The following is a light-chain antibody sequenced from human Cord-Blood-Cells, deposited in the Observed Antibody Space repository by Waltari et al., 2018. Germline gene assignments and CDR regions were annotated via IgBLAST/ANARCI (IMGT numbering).Light chain of an antibody. V-gene: IGLV2-11*01. CDR3: CSYAGSYTYV. CDR2: DVS. J-gene: IGLJ1*01. Sequence: QSALTQPPPVFGSPGQPVIIFRNGTSSALGGYHYFSWYQQHPGKAPKRMIYDVSKRPSGVPDRFSGSKSGNTASLTISGLQAEDEADYYCCSYAGSYTYVFGTGTKVTVL. CDR1: SSALGGYHY.